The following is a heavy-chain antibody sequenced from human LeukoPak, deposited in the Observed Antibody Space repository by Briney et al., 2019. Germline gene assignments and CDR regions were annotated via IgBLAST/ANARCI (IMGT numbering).Heavy chain of an antibody. J-gene: IGHJ4*02. CDR3: ARLLEWLSPFDY. CDR1: GGSISSGDYY. CDR2: IYYSGST. D-gene: IGHD3-3*01. Sequence: SETLSLTCTVSGGSISSGDYYWSWIRQPPGKGLEWIGYIYYSGSTYYNPSLKSRVTISVDTSKNQFSLKLSSVTAADTAVYYCARLLEWLSPFDYWGQGTLVTVSS. V-gene: IGHV4-30-4*01.